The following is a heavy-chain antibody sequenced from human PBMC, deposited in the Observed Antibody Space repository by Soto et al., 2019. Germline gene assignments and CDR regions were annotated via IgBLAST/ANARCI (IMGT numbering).Heavy chain of an antibody. CDR1: GFSFSDYA. V-gene: IGHV3-23*01. CDR2: ISGDAGST. J-gene: IGHJ4*02. Sequence: EVQLLESGGGLVQPGGSLRLSCAASGFSFSDYAMSWVRQAPGKGLEWVSIISGDAGSTKYADSVKGRFTISRVNSKNTVYLQMNSLRAEDTAVYYCAKRVDGDYVWFDYWGQGTLVTVSS. CDR3: AKRVDGDYVWFDY. D-gene: IGHD4-17*01.